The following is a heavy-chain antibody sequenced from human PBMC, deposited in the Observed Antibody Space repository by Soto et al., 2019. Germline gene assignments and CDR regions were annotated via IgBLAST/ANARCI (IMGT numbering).Heavy chain of an antibody. CDR1: GFSFSNYA. CDR2: IEISGRAT. CDR3: AKGDGGYFDH. Sequence: EVQLLESGGGLVQPGGSLRLSCIASGFSFSNYAMIWVRQAPGKGPEWVSSIEISGRATSYADAVKGRFTISRDDSKNAVYLQMNSLRGEDTAVYFCAKGDGGYFDHWGQGSLVTVSS. J-gene: IGHJ4*02. D-gene: IGHD3-16*01. V-gene: IGHV3-23*05.